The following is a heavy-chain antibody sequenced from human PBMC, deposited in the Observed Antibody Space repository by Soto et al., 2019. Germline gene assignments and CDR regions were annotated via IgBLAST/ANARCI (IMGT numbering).Heavy chain of an antibody. J-gene: IGHJ6*03. D-gene: IGHD2-15*01. CDR2: IIPILGIA. CDR3: ARDEGVVVAATYYYYMDV. Sequence: ASVKVSCKASGGTFSSYTISWVRQAPGQGLEWMGRIIPILGIANYAQKFQGRVTITADKSTSTAYMELSSLRSEDTAVYYCARDEGVVVAATYYYYMDVWGKRTTVPVSS. CDR1: GGTFSSYT. V-gene: IGHV1-69*04.